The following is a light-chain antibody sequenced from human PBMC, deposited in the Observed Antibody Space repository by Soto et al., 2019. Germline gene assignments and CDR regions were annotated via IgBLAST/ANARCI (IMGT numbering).Light chain of an antibody. CDR2: SNN. V-gene: IGLV1-44*01. CDR3: AAWDDSLNGWV. CDR1: SSNIGSNT. Sequence: QSVLTQPPSASVTPGQRVTISCSGSSSNIGSNTVNWYQQLPGTAPKLLIYSNNQRPSGVPDRFSGSESGTSASLAISGLQSEDEADYYCAAWDDSLNGWVFGGGTKLTVL. J-gene: IGLJ3*02.